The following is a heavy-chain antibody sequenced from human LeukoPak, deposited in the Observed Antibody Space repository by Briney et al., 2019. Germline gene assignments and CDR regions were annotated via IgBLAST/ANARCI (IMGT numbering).Heavy chain of an antibody. J-gene: IGHJ4*02. V-gene: IGHV3-30*02. D-gene: IGHD4-17*01. CDR3: AKAMGYGDYSLYFDY. CDR1: GFTFSSYG. Sequence: GGSLRLSCAASGFTFSSYGMHWVRQAPGKGLEWVAFIRYDGSNKYYADSVKGRFTISRDNSKNTLYLQMNSLRAEDTAVYYCAKAMGYGDYSLYFDYWGQGTLVTVSS. CDR2: IRYDGSNK.